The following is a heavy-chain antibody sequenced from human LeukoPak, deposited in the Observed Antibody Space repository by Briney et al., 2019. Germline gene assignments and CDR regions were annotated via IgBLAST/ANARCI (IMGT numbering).Heavy chain of an antibody. Sequence: SETLSLTCTVSGGSISSSSYYWGWIRQPPGKGLEWIGSIYYSGSTYYNPSLKSRVTISVDTSKNQFSLKLSSVTAADTAVYYCARGGEWLVLYYWGQGTLVTVSS. CDR2: IYYSGST. CDR1: GGSISSSSYY. J-gene: IGHJ4*02. V-gene: IGHV4-39*07. D-gene: IGHD6-19*01. CDR3: ARGGEWLVLYY.